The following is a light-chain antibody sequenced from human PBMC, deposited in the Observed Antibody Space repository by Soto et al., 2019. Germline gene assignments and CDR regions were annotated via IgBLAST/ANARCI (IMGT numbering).Light chain of an antibody. CDR2: DGS. CDR3: QQYKSYFT. V-gene: IGKV1-5*01. CDR1: QSITTL. J-gene: IGKJ4*01. Sequence: DIQMTQSPSTLSASVRDRITITCRASQSITTLLAWYQQKPGKAPKLLIYDGSNLESGVRSRFSGSGSGTEFTLTISSLQPDDFGTYYCQQYKSYFTFGGGTKVEIK.